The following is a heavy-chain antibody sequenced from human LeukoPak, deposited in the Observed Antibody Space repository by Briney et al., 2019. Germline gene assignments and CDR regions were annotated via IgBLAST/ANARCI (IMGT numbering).Heavy chain of an antibody. J-gene: IGHJ5*01. D-gene: IGHD2-2*01. CDR2: ISASGGTT. CDR1: GFTFNNYA. Sequence: GGSLRLSCAASGFTFNNYAMSWVRQAPGKGLEWASAISASGGTTYYADSVKGRFTISRDNSENTLFLQMNSLRAEDTAVYYCAKEPREYCSSTSCPNWFDSWGQGTLVTVSS. V-gene: IGHV3-23*01. CDR3: AKEPREYCSSTSCPNWFDS.